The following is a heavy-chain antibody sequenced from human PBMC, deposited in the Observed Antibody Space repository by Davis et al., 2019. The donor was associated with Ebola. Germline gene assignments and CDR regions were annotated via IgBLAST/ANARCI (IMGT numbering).Heavy chain of an antibody. Sequence: SLMIPCAASGFTFSSYGMHWVRQAPGKGLEWVAVIWYDGSNKYYADSVKGRFTISRDNSKNTLYLQINSLRAEDTAVYYCARAGITMVQGVMGSYYYYGMDVWGQGTTVTVSS. CDR1: GFTFSSYG. V-gene: IGHV3-33*01. D-gene: IGHD3-10*01. J-gene: IGHJ6*02. CDR3: ARAGITMVQGVMGSYYYYGMDV. CDR2: IWYDGSNK.